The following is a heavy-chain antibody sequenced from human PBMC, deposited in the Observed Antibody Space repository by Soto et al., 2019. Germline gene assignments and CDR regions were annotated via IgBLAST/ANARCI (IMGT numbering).Heavy chain of an antibody. D-gene: IGHD6-19*01. CDR3: ARDIGSSGWPDNWFDP. Sequence: PGGSLRLSCAASGFTFSSYGMHWVRQAPGKGLEWVAVIWYDGSNKYYADSVKGRFTISRDNAKNSLYLQMNSLRAEDTAVYYCARDIGSSGWPDNWFDPWGQGTLVTVSS. CDR1: GFTFSSYG. CDR2: IWYDGSNK. V-gene: IGHV3-33*01. J-gene: IGHJ5*02.